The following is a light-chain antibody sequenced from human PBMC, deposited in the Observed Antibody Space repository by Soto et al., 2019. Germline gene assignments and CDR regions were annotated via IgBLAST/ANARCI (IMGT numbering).Light chain of an antibody. V-gene: IGKV1-5*01. Sequence: DIQMTQSPSTLSASVGDRVTITCRASQSISSWLAWYQQKPGKAPKLLIYDASSLESGVPSRFRRSGSGTEFTLTISSLQPDDFATYYCQQYNSYSLTLAGGTNVDIK. CDR3: QQYNSYSLT. CDR1: QSISSW. J-gene: IGKJ4*01. CDR2: DAS.